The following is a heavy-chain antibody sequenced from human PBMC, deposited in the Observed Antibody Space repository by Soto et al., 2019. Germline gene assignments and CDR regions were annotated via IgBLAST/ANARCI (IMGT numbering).Heavy chain of an antibody. V-gene: IGHV3-33*01. J-gene: IGHJ3*02. Sequence: SLRLSCAASXFXFXXXXMHXXRQAPGKGLEWVAVIWYDGSNKYYADSVKGRFTNSRDNSKNTLYLQMNSLRAEDTAVYYCAREGHDAFDIWGQGTMVTVSS. CDR1: XFXFXXXX. CDR2: IWYDGSNK. CDR3: AREGHDAFDI.